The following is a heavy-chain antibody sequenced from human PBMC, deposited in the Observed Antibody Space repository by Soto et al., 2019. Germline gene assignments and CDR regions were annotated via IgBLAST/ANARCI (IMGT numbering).Heavy chain of an antibody. CDR2: IYYSGST. D-gene: IGHD2-2*01. Sequence: PSETLSLTCTVSGGSISSCGYYWSWIRQHPGKGLEWIGYIYYSGSTYYNPSLKSRVTISVDTSKNQFSLKLSSVTAADTAVYYCARAEYYQYHTFDYWGQGTLVTVSS. CDR3: ARAEYYQYHTFDY. J-gene: IGHJ4*02. V-gene: IGHV4-31*03. CDR1: GGSISSCGYY.